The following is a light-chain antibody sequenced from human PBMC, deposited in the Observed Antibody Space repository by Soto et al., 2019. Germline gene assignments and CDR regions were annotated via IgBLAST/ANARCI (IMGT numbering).Light chain of an antibody. CDR3: FLYRSGSTI. J-gene: IGLJ2*01. CDR1: SSDVGSSNR. Sequence: QSALTQPPSVSGSPGQSVTISCSGTSSDVGSSNRVSWYQQPPGTAPKLMIYEVSSRPSGVPDRFSGSKSGSTASLTISGLQAEDEADYYCFLYRSGSTIFGGGTKLTVL. CDR2: EVS. V-gene: IGLV2-18*01.